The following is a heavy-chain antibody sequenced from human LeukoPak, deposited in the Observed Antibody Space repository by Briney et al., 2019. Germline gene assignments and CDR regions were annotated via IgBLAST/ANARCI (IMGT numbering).Heavy chain of an antibody. CDR3: ARDLREHGVFDI. CDR2: ISGSGGST. CDR1: GFTFSSYA. V-gene: IGHV3-23*01. D-gene: IGHD1-26*01. J-gene: IGHJ3*02. Sequence: GGSLRLSCAASGFTFSSYAMSWVRQAPGKGLEWVSAISGSGGSTYYADSVKGRFSISRDNSKNTVYLQMNRLRAEDTAVYYCARDLREHGVFDIWGQGTMVTVSS.